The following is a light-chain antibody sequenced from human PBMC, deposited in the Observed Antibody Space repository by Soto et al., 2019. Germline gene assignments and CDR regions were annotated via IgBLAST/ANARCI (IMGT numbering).Light chain of an antibody. CDR3: SSYTSTSRYV. Sequence: QSALPKPPSVSGSPGQSVTISCTGTSSDVGKYDRVSWYQQPPGTAPKLIIYEVTNRPSGVPARFSGSKSGNTASLTISGLQAEDEADYYCSSYTSTSRYVFGAGTKVTVL. CDR1: SSDVGKYDR. CDR2: EVT. V-gene: IGLV2-18*02. J-gene: IGLJ1*01.